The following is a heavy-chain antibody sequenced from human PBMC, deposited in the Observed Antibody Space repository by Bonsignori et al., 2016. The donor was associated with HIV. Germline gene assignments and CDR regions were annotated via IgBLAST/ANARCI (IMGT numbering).Heavy chain of an antibody. D-gene: IGHD1-26*01. V-gene: IGHV3-30*04. CDR2: ISYDGSNK. CDR3: ARDVGATDYYYYGMDV. CDR1: GFTFSSYA. Sequence: QVQLVESGGGVVQPGRSLRLSCAASGFTFSSYAMHWVRQAPGKGLEWVAVISYDGSNKYYADSVKGRFTISRDNSKNTLYLQMNSLRAEDTAVYYCARDVGATDYYYYGMDVWGQGTTVT. J-gene: IGHJ6*02.